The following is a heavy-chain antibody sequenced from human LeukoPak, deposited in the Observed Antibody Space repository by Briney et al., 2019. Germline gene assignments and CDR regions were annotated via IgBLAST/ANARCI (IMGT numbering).Heavy chain of an antibody. J-gene: IGHJ6*03. CDR3: ARDRRNDYSNFGYYYYYYYLDV. D-gene: IGHD4-11*01. V-gene: IGHV4-39*07. Sequence: PSETLSLTCTVSGGSISSSSYYWGWIRQPPGKGLEWIGSIYYSGSTYYNPSLKSRVTISVDTSKNQFSLKLSSVTAADTAVYYCARDRRNDYSNFGYYYYYYYLDVWGKGTTVTVSS. CDR1: GGSISSSSYY. CDR2: IYYSGST.